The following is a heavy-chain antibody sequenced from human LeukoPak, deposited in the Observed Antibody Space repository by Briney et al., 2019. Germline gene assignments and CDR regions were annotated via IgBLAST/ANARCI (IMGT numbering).Heavy chain of an antibody. J-gene: IGHJ4*02. CDR1: GFTFDDYA. Sequence: HSGGSLRLSCAASGFTFDDYAMHWVRQAPGKGLEWVSGISWNSGSIGYADSVKGRFTISRDNAKNSLYLQMNSLRAEDTAVYYCARLYVWGSYRGGPSFDYWGQGTLVTVPS. CDR2: ISWNSGSI. D-gene: IGHD3-16*02. V-gene: IGHV3-9*01. CDR3: ARLYVWGSYRGGPSFDY.